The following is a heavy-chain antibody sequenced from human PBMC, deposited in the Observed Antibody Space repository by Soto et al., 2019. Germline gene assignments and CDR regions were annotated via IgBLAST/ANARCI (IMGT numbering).Heavy chain of an antibody. D-gene: IGHD1-26*01. CDR3: TREVVGASRKSFFDY. V-gene: IGHV3-7*01. CDR2: IKQDGSEK. Sequence: GGSLRLSCAASGFTFSSYWMSWVRQAPGKGLEWVANIKQDGSEKYFVDSVKGRFTISRDNAKKSLYLQMNTLRAEDTAMYYCTREVVGASRKSFFDYWGQGALVTVSS. CDR1: GFTFSSYW. J-gene: IGHJ4*02.